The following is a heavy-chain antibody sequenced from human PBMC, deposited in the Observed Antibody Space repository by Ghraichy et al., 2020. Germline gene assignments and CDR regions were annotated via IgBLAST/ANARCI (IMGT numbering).Heavy chain of an antibody. CDR2: MSNSGGT. D-gene: IGHD2-21*01. V-gene: IGHV4-61*01. J-gene: IGHJ6*03. Sequence: SETLSPTCTVSGGSVSSGSHFWSWIRQPPGRGLEWIGHMSNSGGTNYNPSLKSRIIISINTSKNQFSLKLRSVTAADTAVYFWARERKGICGTTDCQPKDYYYYYMDVWGKGTTVTVSS. CDR1: GGSVSSGSHF. CDR3: ARERKGICGTTDCQPKDYYYYYMDV.